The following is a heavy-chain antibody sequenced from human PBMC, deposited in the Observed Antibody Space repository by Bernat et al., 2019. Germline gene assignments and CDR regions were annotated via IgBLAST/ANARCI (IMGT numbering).Heavy chain of an antibody. CDR2: LSGSGGDT. Sequence: EVQLLESGGGLVQPGGSLRLSCAASGFTFSSYAMSWVRQAPGKGVEWVSALSGSGGDTYDEASVKGRFTITRDNTKNTLYLQMNSLRAEDTAVYYCAKAMAGHWYFDLWGRGTLVTVSS. CDR1: GFTFSSYA. D-gene: IGHD6-19*01. V-gene: IGHV3-23*01. J-gene: IGHJ2*01. CDR3: AKAMAGHWYFDL.